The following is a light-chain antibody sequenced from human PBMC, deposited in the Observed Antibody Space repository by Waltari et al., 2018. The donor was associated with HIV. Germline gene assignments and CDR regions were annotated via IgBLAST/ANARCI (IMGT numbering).Light chain of an antibody. CDR2: RNF. CDR3: AAWDDSLGGRWV. J-gene: IGLJ3*02. CDR1: RSDIGTNY. V-gene: IGLV1-47*01. Sequence: QSVLTQPPSTSGTPGQTVTISCSGTRSDIGTNYVYWYQQVPGRAPKLLIDRNFQRPSGVPARCSGSKSGTSASLAISGLRSEDEAEDHCAAWDDSLGGRWVFGGGTKLTVL.